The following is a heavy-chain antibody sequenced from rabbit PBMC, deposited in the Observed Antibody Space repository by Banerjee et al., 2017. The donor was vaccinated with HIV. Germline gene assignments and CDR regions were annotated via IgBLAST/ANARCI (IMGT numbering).Heavy chain of an antibody. CDR3: ARDVDSYVPFNL. V-gene: IGHV1S43*01. D-gene: IGHD6-1*01. CDR2: IYTTYGAT. Sequence: QSLEESGGDLVKPGGTLTLTCKASGIDFSSNYRMCWVRQAPGRGLELIACIYTTYGATDYASWVNGRFTISLDNAQNPVFLQMTSLTAADTATYFCARDVDSYVPFNLWGPGTLVTVS. J-gene: IGHJ4*01. CDR1: GIDFSSNYR.